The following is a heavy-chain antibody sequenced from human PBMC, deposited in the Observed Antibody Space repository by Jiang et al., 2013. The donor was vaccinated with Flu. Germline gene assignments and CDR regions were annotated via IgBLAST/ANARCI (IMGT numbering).Heavy chain of an antibody. CDR2: IYPDDSDT. J-gene: IGHJ4*02. V-gene: IGHV5-51*01. D-gene: IGHD4-17*01. Sequence: QLVESGAEVKKPGESLKISCKGSGYSFTNYWIGWVRQMPGKGLEWMGIIYPDDSDTRYSPSFQGQVTISADKSISTAYLQWSSLKASDTAMYYCARPSRRHDYRDWGIEYWGPGTLVTVSS. CDR3: ARPSRRHDYRDWGIEY. CDR1: GYSFTNYW.